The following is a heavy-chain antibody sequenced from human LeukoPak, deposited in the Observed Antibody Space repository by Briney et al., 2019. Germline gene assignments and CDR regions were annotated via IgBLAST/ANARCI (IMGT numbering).Heavy chain of an antibody. J-gene: IGHJ4*02. CDR2: ISYSGST. CDR3: ARHIDRDTVPDEY. CDR1: GGSISSRRYY. Sequence: SETLSLACTVSGGSISSRRYYWGWIRQPPGKGLEWIGSISYSGSTYYNPSLKSRVTIFVDTSKNQFSLKLRSVTAADTAVYYCARHIDRDTVPDEYWGQGNPVTVSS. V-gene: IGHV4-39*01. D-gene: IGHD5-24*01.